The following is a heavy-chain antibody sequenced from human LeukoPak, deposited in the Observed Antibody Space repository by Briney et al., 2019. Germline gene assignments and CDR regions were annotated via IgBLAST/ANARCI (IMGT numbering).Heavy chain of an antibody. Sequence: PSETLSLTCTVSGGSISGYYWNWIRQPAGKGLEWIGRMYSSGSTSYSPSLTSRVTMSVDTSENQFSLNLNSVTAADTAFYYCARGRAYYDSSGFFNYWGQGILVTVSS. J-gene: IGHJ4*02. V-gene: IGHV4-4*07. CDR3: ARGRAYYDSSGFFNY. CDR2: MYSSGST. D-gene: IGHD3-22*01. CDR1: GGSISGYY.